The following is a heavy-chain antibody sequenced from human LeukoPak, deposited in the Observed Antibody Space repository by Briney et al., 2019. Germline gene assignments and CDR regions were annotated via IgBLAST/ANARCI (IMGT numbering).Heavy chain of an antibody. CDR3: ARGHYGDHGMDV. J-gene: IGHJ6*02. D-gene: IGHD3-10*01. Sequence: PGGSLRLSCTASGFTFNSYSVNWVRQAPGKGLEWVSYISSSSSYIYYADSVKGRFTISRDNANNSLYLQMNSLRADDTAVYYCARGHYGDHGMDVWGQGTTVTVSS. V-gene: IGHV3-21*01. CDR1: GFTFNSYS. CDR2: ISSSSSYI.